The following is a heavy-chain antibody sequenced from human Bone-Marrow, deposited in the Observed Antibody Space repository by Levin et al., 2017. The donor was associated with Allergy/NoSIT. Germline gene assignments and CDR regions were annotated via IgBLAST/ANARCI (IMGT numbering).Heavy chain of an antibody. J-gene: IGHJ4*02. CDR2: ISSTSSFI. V-gene: IGHV3-21*01. Sequence: ASVKVSCAASGFTFSSYSMNWVRQAPGKGLEWVSLISSTSSFIHYADSVKGRFTISRDNAKSTVFLQMDSLGPEDTAVYYCARDLRYYFDHWGQGTRVSVS. CDR3: ARDLRYYFDH. CDR1: GFTFSSYS.